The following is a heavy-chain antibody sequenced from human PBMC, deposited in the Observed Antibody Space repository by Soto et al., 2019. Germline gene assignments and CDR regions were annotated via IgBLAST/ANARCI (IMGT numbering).Heavy chain of an antibody. CDR3: ARDDCSGGSCNYMDV. J-gene: IGHJ6*03. CDR2: IYYSGST. D-gene: IGHD2-15*01. V-gene: IGHV4-59*01. Sequence: SETLSLTCTVSGGSISSYYWSWIRQPPGKGLEWIGYIYYSGSTNYNPSLKSRVTISVDTSKNQFSLKLSSVTAADTAVYYCARDDCSGGSCNYMDVWGKGTTVTVSS. CDR1: GGSISSYY.